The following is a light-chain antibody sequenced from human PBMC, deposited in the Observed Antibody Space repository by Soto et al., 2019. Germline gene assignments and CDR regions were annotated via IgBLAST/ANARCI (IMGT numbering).Light chain of an antibody. Sequence: EIVMTQSPATLSVSPGEGATLSCRASQSLSTNLAWYQQKPGQAPRLLIYGASTRATGIPARFSGSGSGTEFTLTISNLQSEDFAIYYCQQYNIWPPWTFGQGTKVDIK. J-gene: IGKJ1*01. CDR2: GAS. CDR3: QQYNIWPPWT. CDR1: QSLSTN. V-gene: IGKV3-15*01.